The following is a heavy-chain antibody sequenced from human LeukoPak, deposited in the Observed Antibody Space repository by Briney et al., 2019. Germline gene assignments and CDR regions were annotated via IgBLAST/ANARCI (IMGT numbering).Heavy chain of an antibody. V-gene: IGHV3-11*04. CDR2: ISSSSSTI. Sequence: GGSPRLSCAASGFTFSDYYMGWIRQAPGKGLEWVSYISSSSSTIYYADSVKGRFTISRDNAKNSLYLQMNSLRDEDTAVYYCARFSIRGFDYWGQGTLVTVSS. D-gene: IGHD3-9*01. CDR1: GFTFSDYY. J-gene: IGHJ4*02. CDR3: ARFSIRGFDY.